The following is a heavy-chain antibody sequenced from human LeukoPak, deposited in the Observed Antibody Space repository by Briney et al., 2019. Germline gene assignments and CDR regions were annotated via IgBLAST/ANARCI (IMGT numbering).Heavy chain of an antibody. CDR3: AREVRYDSGRYYLAY. J-gene: IGHJ4*02. CDR2: IYYHGGET. Sequence: GGSLRLSCAASGFTFSNFGMHWVRQAPGKGLEWVAFIYYHGGETYQADSVKDQFTISRDNSINTLYLQMTSLRAEDTAVYYCAREVRYDSGRYYLAYWGQGTLVTVSS. D-gene: IGHD3-22*01. CDR1: GFTFSNFG. V-gene: IGHV3-33*01.